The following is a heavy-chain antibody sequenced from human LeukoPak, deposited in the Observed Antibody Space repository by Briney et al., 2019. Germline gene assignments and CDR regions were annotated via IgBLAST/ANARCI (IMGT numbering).Heavy chain of an antibody. CDR2: INWNGGTT. Sequence: GGSLRLSCEASGFTFDDYGMSWVRQAPGKGLEWVSYINWNGGTTAYADSVKGRFTISRDNAKNSLYLQMNSLRAEDTALYYCAREDSRSYLYWGQGTRVTVSS. CDR3: AREDSRSYLY. D-gene: IGHD1-26*01. J-gene: IGHJ4*02. V-gene: IGHV3-20*04. CDR1: GFTFDDYG.